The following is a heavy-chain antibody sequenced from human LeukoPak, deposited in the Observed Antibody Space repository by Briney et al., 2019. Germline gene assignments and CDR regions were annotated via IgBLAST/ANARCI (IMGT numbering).Heavy chain of an antibody. J-gene: IGHJ3*02. Sequence: ASVKVSCKASGYTFTSYDINWVRQATGQGLEWMGWMNPNSGNTGYAQKFQGRVTITRNTSISTAYMELSSLRSEDTAVYYCARVPEEDDYGGNSGDPAFDIWGQGTMVTVSS. V-gene: IGHV1-8*03. CDR3: ARVPEEDDYGGNSGDPAFDI. CDR2: MNPNSGNT. CDR1: GYTFTSYD. D-gene: IGHD4-23*01.